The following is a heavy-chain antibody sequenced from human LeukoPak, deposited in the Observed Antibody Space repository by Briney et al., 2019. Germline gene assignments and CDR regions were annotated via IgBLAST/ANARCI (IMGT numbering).Heavy chain of an antibody. J-gene: IGHJ6*02. D-gene: IGHD2-15*01. Sequence: GGSLRLSCAASGFTVSSNYMSWVRQAPGKRLEWVSVIYSGGSTYYAGSVKGRFTISRDNSKNTLYLQMNSLRAEDTAVYYCARDRARRYCSGGSCYSGYYGMDVWGQGTTVTVSS. CDR1: GFTVSSNY. CDR3: ARDRARRYCSGGSCYSGYYGMDV. V-gene: IGHV3-66*01. CDR2: IYSGGST.